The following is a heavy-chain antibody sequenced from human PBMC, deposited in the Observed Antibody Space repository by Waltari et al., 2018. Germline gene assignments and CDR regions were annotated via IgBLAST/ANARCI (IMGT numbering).Heavy chain of an antibody. CDR2: IKQDGSEK. D-gene: IGHD3-22*01. Sequence: EVQLVESGGGLVQPGGSLRLPCAASGFTFRIYSMSWVRQAPGKGLEWVANIKQDGSEKYYVDSVKGRFTISRDNAKNSLYLQMNSLRAEDTAVYYCARASANYYDSSGPGDYWGQGTLVTVSS. CDR3: ARASANYYDSSGPGDY. J-gene: IGHJ4*02. V-gene: IGHV3-7*01. CDR1: GFTFRIYS.